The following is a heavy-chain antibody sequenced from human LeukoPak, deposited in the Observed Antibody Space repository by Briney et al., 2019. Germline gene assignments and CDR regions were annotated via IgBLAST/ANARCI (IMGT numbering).Heavy chain of an antibody. CDR2: INAGNGDT. J-gene: IGHJ4*02. V-gene: IGHV1-3*01. CDR3: ARDDCGDTCYPGGY. D-gene: IGHD2-21*01. Sequence: GASVKVSCKASGYTFTKYVVQWVRQAPGQRPEWMGWINAGNGDTKYSQNFQDRVTITRDTSANTAYMELSSLTSEDTALYYCARDDCGDTCYPGGYWGQGTLVTVSS. CDR1: GYTFTKYV.